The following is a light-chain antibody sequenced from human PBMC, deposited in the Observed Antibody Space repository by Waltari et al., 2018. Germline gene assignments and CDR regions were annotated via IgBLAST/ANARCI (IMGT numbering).Light chain of an antibody. CDR1: QSVGKY. Sequence: EIVLTQSPGPLSLSPGESATLCCRASQSVGKYLAWYQQKPGQAPRLLIYDASTRATGILDRFSGSGSGTDFSLTISRLEPEDFAVYYCQKYVSLPATFGQGTNVEIK. J-gene: IGKJ1*01. CDR2: DAS. CDR3: QKYVSLPAT. V-gene: IGKV3-20*01.